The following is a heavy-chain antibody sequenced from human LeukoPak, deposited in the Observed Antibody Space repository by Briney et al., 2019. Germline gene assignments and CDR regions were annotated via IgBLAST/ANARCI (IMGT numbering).Heavy chain of an antibody. CDR2: IIPIFGTA. Sequence: VASVKVSCKASGGTFSSYAISWVRQAPGQGLEWMGGIIPIFGTANYAQKFQGRVTITADESTSTAYMELSSLRSEDTAVYYCAREPEDIVVVVAARVGAFDIWGQGTMVTVSS. CDR1: GGTFSSYA. V-gene: IGHV1-69*13. J-gene: IGHJ3*02. CDR3: AREPEDIVVVVAARVGAFDI. D-gene: IGHD2-15*01.